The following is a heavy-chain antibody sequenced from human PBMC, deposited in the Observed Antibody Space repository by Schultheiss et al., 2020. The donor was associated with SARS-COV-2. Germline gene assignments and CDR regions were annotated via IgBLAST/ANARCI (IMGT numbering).Heavy chain of an antibody. J-gene: IGHJ4*02. Sequence: GSLRLSCAVYGGSFSGYYWSWIRQPPGKGLEWIGYIYYSGSTNYNPSLKSRVTISVDTSKNQFSLKLSSVTAADTAVYYCARRLLWFGEEPIDYWGQGTLVTVS. V-gene: IGHV4-34*01. CDR2: IYYSGST. CDR1: GGSFSGYY. CDR3: ARRLLWFGEEPIDY. D-gene: IGHD3-10*01.